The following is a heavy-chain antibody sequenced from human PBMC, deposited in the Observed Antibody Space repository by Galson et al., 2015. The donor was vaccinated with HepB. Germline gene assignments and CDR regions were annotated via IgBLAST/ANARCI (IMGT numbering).Heavy chain of an antibody. J-gene: IGHJ3*02. CDR3: AKDLYCSGGSCQPSQNAFDI. Sequence: SLRLSCAASGFTFSSYGMHWVRQAPGKGLEWVAVISYDGSNKYYADSVKGRFTISRDNSKNTLYLQMNSLRAEDTAVYYCAKDLYCSGGSCQPSQNAFDIWGQGTMVTVSS. CDR1: GFTFSSYG. CDR2: ISYDGSNK. V-gene: IGHV3-30*18. D-gene: IGHD2-15*01.